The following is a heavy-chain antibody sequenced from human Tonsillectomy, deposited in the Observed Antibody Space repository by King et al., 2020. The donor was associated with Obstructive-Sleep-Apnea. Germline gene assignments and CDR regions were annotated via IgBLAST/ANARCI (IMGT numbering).Heavy chain of an antibody. CDR2: IRYNGSNK. CDR1: GFSFNNYG. D-gene: IGHD3-22*01. Sequence: VQLVESGGGVVQPGGSLRLSCAASGFSFNNYGMHWVRQAPGKGLEWVAFIRYNGSNKYYADSLKGRFTISRDNSKNTVYLQMSNLRGEDTAVYYCAKDDALIGGEHYFDYWGQGTLVTVSS. J-gene: IGHJ4*02. CDR3: AKDDALIGGEHYFDY. V-gene: IGHV3-30*02.